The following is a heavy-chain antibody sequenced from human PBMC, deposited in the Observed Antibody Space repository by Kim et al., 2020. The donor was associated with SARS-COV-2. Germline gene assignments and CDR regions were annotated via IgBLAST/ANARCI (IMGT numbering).Heavy chain of an antibody. J-gene: IGHJ6*02. CDR2: VQQDGSAT. CDR1: GFTFSTFW. V-gene: IGHV3-7*01. D-gene: IGHD3-10*01. Sequence: GGSLRLSCVASGFTFSTFWMSWVRRPPGKGLEWVAKVQQDGSATYYADSVKGRFSVSWNNAQGSMHLQMSRLRPEDTAVYYCVSGYYYGSGRMDVWGQGT. CDR3: VSGYYYGSGRMDV.